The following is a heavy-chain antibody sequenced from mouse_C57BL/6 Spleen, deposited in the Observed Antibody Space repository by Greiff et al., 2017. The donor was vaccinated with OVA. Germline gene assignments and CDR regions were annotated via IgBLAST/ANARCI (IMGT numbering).Heavy chain of an antibody. CDR2: IYPGSGST. Sequence: QVQLQQSGAELVKPGASVKMSCKASGYTFTSYWITWVKQRPGQGLEWIGDIYPGSGSTNYNEKFKSKATLTVDTSSSTAYMQLSSLTSEDSAVYYCAKSGYYHWYFDVWGTGTTVTVSS. J-gene: IGHJ1*03. D-gene: IGHD1-2*01. CDR3: AKSGYYHWYFDV. V-gene: IGHV1-55*01. CDR1: GYTFTSYW.